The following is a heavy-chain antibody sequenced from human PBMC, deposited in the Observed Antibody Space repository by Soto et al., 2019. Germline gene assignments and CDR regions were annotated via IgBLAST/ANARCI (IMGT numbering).Heavy chain of an antibody. CDR2: LSASGANT. V-gene: IGHV3-23*01. Sequence: EVQLLESGGGLVQPGGSLSLSCATSGFTFSNYGMGWVRQAPGKGLEWVSALSASGANTYYADSGRGRFTISRDNSKNPLYVQMSSQRAEDTAVYYCAKEGGSMQPFDYWGQGTLVTVSS. CDR3: AKEGGSMQPFDY. CDR1: GFTFSNYG. J-gene: IGHJ4*02. D-gene: IGHD5-12*01.